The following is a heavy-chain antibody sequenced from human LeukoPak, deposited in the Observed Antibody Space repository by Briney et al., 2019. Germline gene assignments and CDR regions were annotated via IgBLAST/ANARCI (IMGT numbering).Heavy chain of an antibody. CDR3: ARAKRTYYYDSSGTLDP. Sequence: ASVTVSCKASGYTFTSYGISWVRQAPGQGLEWMGWISAYNGNTNYAQKLQGRVTMTTDTSTSTAYMELRSLRSDDTAVYYCARAKRTYYYDSSGTLDPWGQGTLVTVSS. CDR1: GYTFTSYG. D-gene: IGHD3-22*01. V-gene: IGHV1-18*01. J-gene: IGHJ5*02. CDR2: ISAYNGNT.